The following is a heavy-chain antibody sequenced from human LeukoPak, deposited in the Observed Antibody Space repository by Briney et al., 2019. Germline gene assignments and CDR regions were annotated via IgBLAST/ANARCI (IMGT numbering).Heavy chain of an antibody. CDR2: IYHSGST. CDR1: GGSISSGGYS. V-gene: IGHV4-30-2*01. CDR3: ARDYRPNYYGSGSYYRWFDP. Sequence: SQTLSLTCAVSGGSISSGGYSWSWIRQPPGKGLEWVGYIYHSGSTYYNPSLKSRVTISVDRSKNQFSLKLSSVTAADTAVYYCARDYRPNYYGSGSYYRWFDPWGQGTLVTVSS. D-gene: IGHD3-10*01. J-gene: IGHJ5*02.